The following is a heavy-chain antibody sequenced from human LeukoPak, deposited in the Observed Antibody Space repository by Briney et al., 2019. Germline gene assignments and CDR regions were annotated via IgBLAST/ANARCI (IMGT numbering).Heavy chain of an antibody. CDR3: AKDPPGIAAAGADY. CDR1: GFTFSSYA. Sequence: GGSLRLSCAASGFTFSSYAMSWVRQAPGKGLEWVSFISGSDGSTYYADSVKGRFTISRDNSKNTLYLQMNSLRAEDTAVYYCAKDPPGIAAAGADYWGQGTLVTVSS. CDR2: ISGSDGST. V-gene: IGHV3-23*01. J-gene: IGHJ4*02. D-gene: IGHD6-13*01.